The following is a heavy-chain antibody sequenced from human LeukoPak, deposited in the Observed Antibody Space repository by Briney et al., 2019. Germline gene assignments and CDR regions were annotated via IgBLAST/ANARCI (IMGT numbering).Heavy chain of an antibody. V-gene: IGHV4-59*01. CDR1: GGSISSYY. CDR2: IYYRGST. Sequence: SETLSLTCTVSGGSISSYYGSWLRQPPGKGGGWLGYIYYRGSTNYNRSLKSRVTISVDTSKNQFSLKLSSVTAADTAVYYCARVMVRGVSDWYFDLWGRGTLVTVSS. J-gene: IGHJ2*01. D-gene: IGHD3-10*01. CDR3: ARVMVRGVSDWYFDL.